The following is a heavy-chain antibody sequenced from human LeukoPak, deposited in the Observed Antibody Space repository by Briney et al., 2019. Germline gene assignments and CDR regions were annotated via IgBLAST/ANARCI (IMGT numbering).Heavy chain of an antibody. CDR1: GGSISGDY. CDR3: ARGRSYGFDFDS. D-gene: IGHD5-18*01. J-gene: IGHJ4*02. V-gene: IGHV4-59*01. Sequence: SETLSLTCTVSGGSISGDYWSWIRQPPGKGLEWIGYKYYSGSTRYNSSLRSRLTISLDTSKNQFSLRLTSVTAADTAVYYCARGRSYGFDFDSWGQGTLVIVSS. CDR2: KYYSGST.